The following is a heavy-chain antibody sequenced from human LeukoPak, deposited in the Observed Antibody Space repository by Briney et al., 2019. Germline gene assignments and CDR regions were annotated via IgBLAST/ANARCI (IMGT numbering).Heavy chain of an antibody. CDR1: GFDFSDSS. Sequence: GGSLRLSCATSGFDFSDSSMHWVRQASGNGPEWVARIRSKGNTYATAYAASVKGRFSISRDDSKNTAYLQMNSLKTEDTAFYYCTGASAMYWGQGTLVTVSS. J-gene: IGHJ4*02. V-gene: IGHV3-73*01. CDR2: IRSKGNTYAT. CDR3: TGASAMY.